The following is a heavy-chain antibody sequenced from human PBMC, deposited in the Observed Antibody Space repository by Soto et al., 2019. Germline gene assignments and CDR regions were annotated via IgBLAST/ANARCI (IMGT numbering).Heavy chain of an antibody. V-gene: IGHV3-30-3*01. CDR1: GFTFSSYA. J-gene: IGHJ4*02. CDR3: ARDREGYCSSTSCLGFIDY. CDR2: ISYDGSNK. Sequence: ESGGGVVQPGRSLRLSCAASGFTFSSYAMHWVRQAPGKGLEWVAVISYDGSNKYYADSVKGRFTISRDNSKNTLYLQMNSLRAEDTAVYYCARDREGYCSSTSCLGFIDYWGQGTLVTVSS. D-gene: IGHD2-2*01.